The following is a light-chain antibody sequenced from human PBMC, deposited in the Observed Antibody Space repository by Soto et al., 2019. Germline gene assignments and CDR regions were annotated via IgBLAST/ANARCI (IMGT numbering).Light chain of an antibody. CDR2: WAS. CDR1: QSVLHSSNTKNY. V-gene: IGKV4-1*01. Sequence: DIVMTQSPDSLAVSLGERATINCKSSQSVLHSSNTKNYLAWYQQKPGQPPKLLIYWASTRESGVPDRFSGSGSGIDFTLTINSLQAEDVAVYYCQQYYSTPITFGQGTRLEIK. CDR3: QQYYSTPIT. J-gene: IGKJ5*01.